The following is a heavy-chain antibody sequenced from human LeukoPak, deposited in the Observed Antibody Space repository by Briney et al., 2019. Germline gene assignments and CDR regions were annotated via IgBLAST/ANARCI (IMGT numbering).Heavy chain of an antibody. J-gene: IGHJ4*02. Sequence: GGSLRLSCAASGFTFSDYYMNWIRQAPGRGLEWIPYISSSGGNINYADSVQGRFTISRDNAKKSLYLQMSSLRAEDTAVYYCARDRSEDDSSGYIHRDFDYWGQGTLVIVSS. D-gene: IGHD3-22*01. CDR1: GFTFSDYY. V-gene: IGHV3-11*04. CDR3: ARDRSEDDSSGYIHRDFDY. CDR2: ISSSGGNI.